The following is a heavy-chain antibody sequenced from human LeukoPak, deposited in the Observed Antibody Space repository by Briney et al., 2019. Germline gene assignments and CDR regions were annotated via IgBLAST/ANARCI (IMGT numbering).Heavy chain of an antibody. CDR3: ARGGVWGSYLVDY. J-gene: IGHJ4*02. CDR1: GGSISSGDYY. D-gene: IGHD3-16*02. V-gene: IGHV4-30-4*08. Sequence: SETLSLTCTVSGGSISSGDYYWSWIRQPPGKGLEWIGYIYYSGSTYYNPSLKSRVTISVDTSKNQFAMKLSSVTAGDTGVYYCARGGVWGSYLVDYWGQGTLVTVSS. CDR2: IYYSGST.